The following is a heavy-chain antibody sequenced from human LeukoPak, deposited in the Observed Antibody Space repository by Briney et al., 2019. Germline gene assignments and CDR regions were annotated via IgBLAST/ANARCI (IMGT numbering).Heavy chain of an antibody. CDR3: ARGTYGEYGGPAY. CDR2: ISGSGGSA. CDR1: GFSFSTYG. V-gene: IGHV3-23*01. D-gene: IGHD4-17*01. J-gene: IGHJ4*02. Sequence: GGSLRLSCAASGFSFSTYGMSWVRQAPGKGLEWASSISGSGGSAYYADSVKGRFTISRDNSKNTLYLQMNSLRAEDTAVYYCARGTYGEYGGPAYWGQGTLVTVSS.